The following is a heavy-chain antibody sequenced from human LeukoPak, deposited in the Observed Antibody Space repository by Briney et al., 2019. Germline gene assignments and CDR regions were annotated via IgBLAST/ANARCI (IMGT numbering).Heavy chain of an antibody. Sequence: ASVKVSCKASGYTFTSYGISWVRQAPGQGLEWMGWISAYNGNTNYAQKLQGRVTMTTDTFTSTAHMELRSLRSDDTAVYYCARDIPTVTPLDYWGQGTLVTVSS. CDR2: ISAYNGNT. V-gene: IGHV1-18*01. CDR3: ARDIPTVTPLDY. D-gene: IGHD4-11*01. CDR1: GYTFTSYG. J-gene: IGHJ4*02.